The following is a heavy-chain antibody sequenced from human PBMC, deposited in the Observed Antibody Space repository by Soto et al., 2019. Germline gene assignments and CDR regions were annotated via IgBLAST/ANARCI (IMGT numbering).Heavy chain of an antibody. CDR2: IFYSGST. J-gene: IGHJ3*02. V-gene: IGHV4-59*01. D-gene: IGHD1-26*01. Sequence: SETLSLTCTVSGGSISTYYWSWIRQPPGKGLEWIGYIFYSGSTNYNPSLKSRVTISLDTSQNQFSLKLSSVTAADTAVYYCASPWSGSYSDAFDIWGQGTMVTVSS. CDR1: GGSISTYY. CDR3: ASPWSGSYSDAFDI.